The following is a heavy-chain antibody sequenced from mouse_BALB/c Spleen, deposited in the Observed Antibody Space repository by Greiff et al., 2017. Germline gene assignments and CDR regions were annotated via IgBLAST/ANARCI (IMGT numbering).Heavy chain of an antibody. J-gene: IGHJ4*01. V-gene: IGHV2-3*01. CDR3: ARRGFYAMDY. CDR2: IWGDGST. Sequence: VKVIESGPGLVAPSQSLSITCTVSGFSLTSYGVSWVRQPPGKGLEWLGVIWGDGSTNYHSALKSRLSISKDNSKSQVFLKMNSLQTDDTARYYCARRGFYAMDYWGQGTSVTVSS. D-gene: IGHD1-1*02. CDR1: GFSLTSYG.